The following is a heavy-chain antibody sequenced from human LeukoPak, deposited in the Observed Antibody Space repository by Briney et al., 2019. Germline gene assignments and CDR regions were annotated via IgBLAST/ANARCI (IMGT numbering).Heavy chain of an antibody. CDR2: ISSSGSTI. CDR1: GFIFSDYA. CDR3: ARDSKGSGSYHFDY. Sequence: GGSLRLSCAASGFIFSDYAMSWVRQAPGKGLEWVSYISSSGSTIYYADSVKGRFTISRDNAKNSLYLQMNSLRAEDTAVYYCARDSKGSGSYHFDYWGQGTLVTVSS. J-gene: IGHJ4*02. V-gene: IGHV3-11*04. D-gene: IGHD3-10*01.